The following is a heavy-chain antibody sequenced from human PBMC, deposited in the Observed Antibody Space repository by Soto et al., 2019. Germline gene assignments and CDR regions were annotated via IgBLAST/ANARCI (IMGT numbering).Heavy chain of an antibody. V-gene: IGHV3-48*02. CDR2: ISSSSSTI. CDR3: ARDTQDDFWSGYYRDY. CDR1: GFTFSSYS. D-gene: IGHD3-3*01. J-gene: IGHJ4*02. Sequence: GGSLRLSCAASGFTFSSYSMNWVRRAPGKGLEWVSYISSSSSTIYYADSVKGRFTISRDNAKNSLYLQMNSLRDEDTAVYYCARDTQDDFWSGYYRDYWGQGTLVTVSS.